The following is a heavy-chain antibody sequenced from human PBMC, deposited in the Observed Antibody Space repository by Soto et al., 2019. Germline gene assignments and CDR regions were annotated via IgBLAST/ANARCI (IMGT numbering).Heavy chain of an antibody. CDR3: ARDLGGAIDS. J-gene: IGHJ4*02. CDR2: VSYDGSNK. D-gene: IGHD3-16*01. CDR1: GFTFSSYA. V-gene: IGHV3-30-3*01. Sequence: QVQLVESGGGVVQPGRSLRLSCAASGFTFSSYAMHWVRQAPGKGLDWVAVVSYDGSNKYYADSVKGRFTFSGDNSKNTLYVQMNILRPEDTALYYCARDLGGAIDSLGQGTLVTVSS.